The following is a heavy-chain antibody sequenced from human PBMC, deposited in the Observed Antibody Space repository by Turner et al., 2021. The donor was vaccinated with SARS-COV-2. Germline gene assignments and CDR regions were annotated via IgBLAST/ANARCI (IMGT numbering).Heavy chain of an antibody. CDR3: ARRGRASRFSFDY. Sequence: QLQLQESGPGLVKPSETLSLTCTVSGGSVSSSDHYWDWLRQPPGKGLDWIGSIHYIGTTYYNPSLKSRVTISVDTSKNQFSLKLSSVTAADTAVYYCARRGRASRFSFDYWGHGTLLTVSS. J-gene: IGHJ4*01. V-gene: IGHV4-39*01. CDR2: IHYIGTT. CDR1: GGSVSSSDHY.